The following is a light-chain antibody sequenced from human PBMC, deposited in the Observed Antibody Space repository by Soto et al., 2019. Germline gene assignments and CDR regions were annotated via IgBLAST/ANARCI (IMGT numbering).Light chain of an antibody. CDR3: SSYTCSNWLI. CDR1: SSHVWGYNY. Sequence: QSVLSQPASVSVSPGQTITISCTGSSSHVWGYNYVSWYQQYPGKAPKVMIYEITNRPSGASNRFSVPKFSNKASLTISGLQAEDEADYYCSSYTCSNWLIFRGRTTVTVL. J-gene: IGLJ2*01. CDR2: EIT. V-gene: IGLV2-14*01.